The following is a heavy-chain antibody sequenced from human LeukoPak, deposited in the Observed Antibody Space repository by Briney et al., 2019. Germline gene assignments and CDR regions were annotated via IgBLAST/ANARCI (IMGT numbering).Heavy chain of an antibody. V-gene: IGHV3-23*01. CDR1: GFTFSSYA. J-gene: IGHJ4*02. D-gene: IGHD5-12*01. CDR3: AKYRLVWLPAPVFDY. Sequence: GGSLRLSCAASGFTFSSYAMSWVRQAPGKGLEWVSCISDSGGSTYYADSVKGRFTISRDNSKNSLYLQMNSLRAEDTAVYYCAKYRLVWLPAPVFDYWGQGSLVTVAS. CDR2: ISDSGGST.